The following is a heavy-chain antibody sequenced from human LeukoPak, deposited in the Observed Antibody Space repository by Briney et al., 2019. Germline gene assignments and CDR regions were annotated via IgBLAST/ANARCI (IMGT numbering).Heavy chain of an antibody. CDR2: IYTSGIST. Sequence: GGSLRLSCSASGCTFSTYAIHWVRQAPGKGLQYVSSIYTSGISTYYADSVTGRFNISRDNSKNSLYLQISNLRPEDTPVYYCVRGQEVVYTPTFDYWGQGVLVTVSS. J-gene: IGHJ4*02. CDR3: VRGQEVVYTPTFDY. CDR1: GCTFSTYA. D-gene: IGHD2-8*02. V-gene: IGHV3-64D*09.